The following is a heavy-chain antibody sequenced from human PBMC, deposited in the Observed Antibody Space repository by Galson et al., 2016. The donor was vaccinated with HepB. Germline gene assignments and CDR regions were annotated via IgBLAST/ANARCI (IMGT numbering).Heavy chain of an antibody. D-gene: IGHD6-19*01. CDR3: ASSVGVAGLDY. CDR1: GYSFASYW. Sequence: QSGAEVKKPGESLKISCKGSGYSFASYWIAWVRQMPGKGLECLGIIYPGDSDTRYRPSFQGQVTISADKSISTAYLQWSSLKASDTAMYYCASSVGVAGLDYWGQGTLVTVSS. V-gene: IGHV5-51*01. CDR2: IYPGDSDT. J-gene: IGHJ4*02.